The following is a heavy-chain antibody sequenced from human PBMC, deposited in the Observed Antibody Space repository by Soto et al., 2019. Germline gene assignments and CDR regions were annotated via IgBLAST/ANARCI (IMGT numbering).Heavy chain of an antibody. D-gene: IGHD1-26*01. V-gene: IGHV5-51*01. J-gene: IGHJ5*02. Sequence: GESLKISCKVSGYNFVNYWIGWVRQMPGKGLEWMGIIYPGDSGTRYSPSFQGQVAISADKSISTAYLQWSSLKASDTAIYYCASHGLLGGVVKKISYDPWREGTLVTVSS. CDR2: IYPGDSGT. CDR1: GYNFVNYW. CDR3: ASHGLLGGVVKKISYDP.